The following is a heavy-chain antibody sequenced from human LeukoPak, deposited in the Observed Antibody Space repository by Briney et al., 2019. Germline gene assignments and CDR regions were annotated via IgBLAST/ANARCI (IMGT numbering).Heavy chain of an antibody. J-gene: IGHJ4*02. CDR2: IYYSGST. CDR1: GGSISSYY. V-gene: IGHV4-59*01. CDR3: ARGVPEYYDFWSGYFYYFDY. Sequence: PSETLSLTCTVSGGSISSYYWSWIRQPPGKGLEWIGYIYYSGSTNYNPSLKSRVTISVDTSKNQFSLKLTSVTAADTAVYYCARGVPEYYDFWSGYFYYFDYWGQGTLVTVSS. D-gene: IGHD3-3*01.